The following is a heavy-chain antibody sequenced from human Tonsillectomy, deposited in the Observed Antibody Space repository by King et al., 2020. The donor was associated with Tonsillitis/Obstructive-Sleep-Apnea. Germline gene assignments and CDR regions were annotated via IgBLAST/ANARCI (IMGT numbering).Heavy chain of an antibody. CDR1: GYRFTNYW. CDR2: IYPGDSDT. D-gene: IGHD6-19*01. J-gene: IGHJ4*02. CDR3: ARRPPQYRNGWSFDY. Sequence: VQLVQSGAEVKKPGESLKISCKVSGYRFTNYWIGWVRQMPGKGLEWMGIIYPGDSDTRYSPSFQGQVTISAAKSISTAYLQWSSLKASDTAMYYCARRPPQYRNGWSFDYGGQGTRVTVSS. V-gene: IGHV5-51*03.